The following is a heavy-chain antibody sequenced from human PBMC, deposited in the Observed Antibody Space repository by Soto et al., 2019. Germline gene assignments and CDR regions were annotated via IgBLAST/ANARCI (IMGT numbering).Heavy chain of an antibody. V-gene: IGHV3-33*01. Sequence: QVQLVESGGGVVQPGRSLRLSCAASGFTFSSYGMHWVRQAPGKGLEWVAVIWYDGSNKYYADSVKGRFTISRDNSKNTLYLRMNSLRAEDTAVYYCARDPNSAGDAFDIWGQGTMVTVSS. CDR3: ARDPNSAGDAFDI. J-gene: IGHJ3*02. CDR2: IWYDGSNK. CDR1: GFTFSSYG. D-gene: IGHD6-13*01.